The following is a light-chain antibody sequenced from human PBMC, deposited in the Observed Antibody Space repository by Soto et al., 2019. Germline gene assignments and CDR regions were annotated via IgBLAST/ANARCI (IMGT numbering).Light chain of an antibody. CDR1: QSISYY. CDR2: STS. J-gene: IGKJ1*01. Sequence: DIQMTQSPSSLSSSLLYRVTITCRASQSISYYLNWYQQKQGRAPRLLIYSTSTLQSGVPSKFSGSASGTDFTLTISSLQPEDFATYYCQQSYSTPWTFGQGTKVDIK. CDR3: QQSYSTPWT. V-gene: IGKV1-39*01.